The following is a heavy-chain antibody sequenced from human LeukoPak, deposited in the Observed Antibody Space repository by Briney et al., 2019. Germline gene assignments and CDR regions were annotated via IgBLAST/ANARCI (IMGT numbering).Heavy chain of an antibody. CDR1: GFTFGSYG. D-gene: IGHD3-16*01. J-gene: IGHJ4*02. CDR2: ISYDGSNK. CDR3: AKDRGGVFDY. Sequence: GRSLRLSCAASGFTFGSYGMPWVRQAPGKGLEWVAVISYDGSNKYYADSVKGRFTISRDNSKNTLYLQMNSLRAEDTAVYYCAKDRGGVFDYWGQGTLVTVSS. V-gene: IGHV3-30*18.